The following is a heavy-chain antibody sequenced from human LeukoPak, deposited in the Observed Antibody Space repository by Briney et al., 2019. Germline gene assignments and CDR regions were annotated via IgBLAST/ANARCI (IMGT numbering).Heavy chain of an antibody. CDR3: ARDQVTYGSGSPFY. D-gene: IGHD3-10*01. V-gene: IGHV1-46*01. J-gene: IGHJ4*02. Sequence: ASVKVSCKASGSTITSYYMHWLRHAPGQGLEWMGIINPSGGGTNYAQKFQGRVTMTRDTSTSTVYMELSSLRSEDTAVYYCARDQVTYGSGSPFYWGQGTLVTVSS. CDR2: INPSGGGT. CDR1: GSTITSYY.